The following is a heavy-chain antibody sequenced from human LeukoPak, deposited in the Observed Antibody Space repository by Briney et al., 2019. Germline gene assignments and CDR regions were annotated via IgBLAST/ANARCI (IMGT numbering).Heavy chain of an antibody. CDR1: GFTFSTYN. CDR2: VGGTDGRT. CDR3: TKDGSYYFDY. V-gene: IGHV3-23*01. Sequence: SGGSLRLSCAASGFTFSTYNMKWVRQAPGKGLEWVSAVGGTDGRTYYAAFVKGRFTIYRDNSKNTLYLQMNSLRAEDTAVYYSTKDGSYYFDYWGQGTLATVSS. J-gene: IGHJ4*02.